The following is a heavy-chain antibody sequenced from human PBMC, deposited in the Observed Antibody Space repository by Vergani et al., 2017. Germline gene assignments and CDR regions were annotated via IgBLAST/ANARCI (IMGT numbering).Heavy chain of an antibody. D-gene: IGHD3-10*01. CDR2: ISSSGSTI. Sequence: QVQLVESGGGLVKPGGSLRLSCAASGFTFSDYYMSWIRQAPGKGLEWVSYISSSGSTIYYADSVKGRFTISRDNAKNSLYLQMNSLRAEDTAVYYCARAPYILTIWFGDSCYYFDYWGQGTLVTVSS. V-gene: IGHV3-11*04. CDR3: ARAPYILTIWFGDSCYYFDY. J-gene: IGHJ4*02. CDR1: GFTFSDYY.